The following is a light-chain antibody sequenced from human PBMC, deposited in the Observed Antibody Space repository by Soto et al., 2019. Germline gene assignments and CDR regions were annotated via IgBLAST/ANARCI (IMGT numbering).Light chain of an antibody. CDR1: QSVSSS. V-gene: IGKV3-15*01. J-gene: IGKJ4*01. CDR3: QQYHDWPLT. CDR2: GAS. Sequence: EIVMTQSPDTLSVSPGERATLSCRASQSVSSSLAWYQQKPGQAPRLLIQGASTRATDIPARFSGSGSGTEFTLTITSLQSEDFAVYYCQQYHDWPLTFGGGTTVEVK.